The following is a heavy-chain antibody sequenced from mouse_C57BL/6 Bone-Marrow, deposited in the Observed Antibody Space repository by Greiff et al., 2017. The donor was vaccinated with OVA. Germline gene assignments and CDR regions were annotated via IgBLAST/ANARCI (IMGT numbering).Heavy chain of an antibody. CDR1: GFTFSSYG. J-gene: IGHJ3*01. D-gene: IGHD1-1*01. CDR3: ARQGDYYGSRAD. V-gene: IGHV5-6*02. CDR2: ISSGGSYT. Sequence: EVMLVESGGDLVKPGGSLKLSCAASGFTFSSYGMSWVRQTPDKRLEWVATISSGGSYTYYPDSVKGRFTISRDNAKNTLYLQMSSLKSEETAMYYCARQGDYYGSRADWGQGTLVTVSA.